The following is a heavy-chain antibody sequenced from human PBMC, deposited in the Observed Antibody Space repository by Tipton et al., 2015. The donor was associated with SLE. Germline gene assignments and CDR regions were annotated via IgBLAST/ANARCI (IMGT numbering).Heavy chain of an antibody. D-gene: IGHD7-27*01. V-gene: IGHV3-9*01. CDR2: ISWNGGSI. CDR1: GFTFDDHA. J-gene: IGHJ2*01. Sequence: SLRLSCAASGFTFDDHAMHWVRQAPGKGLEWVSGISWNGGSIGYADSVKGRFTISRDNAKNSVYLQMNSLRAEDTALYYCAKDMGTTGEVDWYFGSGGRGTLVTVSA. CDR3: AKDMGTTGEVDWYFGS.